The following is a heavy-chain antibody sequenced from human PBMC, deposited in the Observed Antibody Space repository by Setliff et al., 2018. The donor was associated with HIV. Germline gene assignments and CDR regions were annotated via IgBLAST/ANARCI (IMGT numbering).Heavy chain of an antibody. V-gene: IGHV4-34*01. CDR3: ARLEYYYYMDV. J-gene: IGHJ6*03. CDR1: GGSFSGYF. Sequence: SETMSLTCAVYGGSFSGYFRSWIRQPPGKGLEWIGEINHSGSTNYNPSLKSRVTISLDTSKNQFSLKLSSVTAADTAVYYCARLEYYYYMDVWGNGTTVTVSS. CDR2: INHSGST.